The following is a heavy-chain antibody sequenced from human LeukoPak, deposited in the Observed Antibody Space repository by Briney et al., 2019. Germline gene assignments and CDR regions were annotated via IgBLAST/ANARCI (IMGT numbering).Heavy chain of an antibody. D-gene: IGHD3-10*01. Sequence: PSETLSLTCTVSGGSISSYYWSWIRQPPGKGLEWIGYIYYSGSTNYNPSLKSRVTISVDTSKNQFSLKLSSVTAADTAVYYCARLVNVTPRNNKYYYGSGTHIGEDYWGQGTLVTVSS. V-gene: IGHV4-59*08. J-gene: IGHJ4*02. CDR1: GGSISSYY. CDR3: ARLVNVTPRNNKYYYGSGTHIGEDY. CDR2: IYYSGST.